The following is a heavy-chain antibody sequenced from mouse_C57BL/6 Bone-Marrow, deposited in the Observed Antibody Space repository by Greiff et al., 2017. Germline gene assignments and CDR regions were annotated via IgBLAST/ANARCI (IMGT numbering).Heavy chain of an antibody. CDR1: GYTFTDYN. V-gene: IGHV1-18*01. J-gene: IGHJ3*01. CDR2: INPNNGGT. Sequence: EVQLQQSGPELVKPGASVKIPCKASGYTFTDYNMDWVQQSHGKSLEWIGDINPNNGGTIYNQKFKGKATLTVDKSSSTAYMELRSLTSEDTAVYYCARSPIYYDYSWFAYWGQGTLVTVSA. D-gene: IGHD2-4*01. CDR3: ARSPIYYDYSWFAY.